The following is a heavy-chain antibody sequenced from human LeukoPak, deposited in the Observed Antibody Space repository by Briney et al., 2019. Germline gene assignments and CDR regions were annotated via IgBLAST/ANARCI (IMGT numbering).Heavy chain of an antibody. CDR3: ARESPGIAVAGTLTAFDP. D-gene: IGHD6-19*01. CDR1: GSTFSSYS. CDR2: ISSSSSYI. Sequence: PGGSLRLSCATSGSTFSSYSMNWVRQAPGKGLEWVSSISSSSSYIHYADSVKGRFTISRDNAKNSLYLQMNSLRAEDTVVYYCARESPGIAVAGTLTAFDPWGQGTLVTVSS. V-gene: IGHV3-21*01. J-gene: IGHJ5*02.